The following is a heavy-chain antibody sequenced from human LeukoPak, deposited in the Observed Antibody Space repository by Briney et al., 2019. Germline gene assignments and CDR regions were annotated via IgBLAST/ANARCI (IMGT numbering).Heavy chain of an antibody. J-gene: IGHJ4*02. V-gene: IGHV4-39*07. D-gene: IGHD3-3*01. Sequence: SETLSLTCTVSGGSISSSSYYWGWIRQPPGKGLEWIGSIYYSGSTYYNPSLKSRVTISVDTSKNQFSLKLSSVTAADTAVYYCVRSNVLRFLEWLCLPDYWGQGTLVTVSS. CDR1: GGSISSSSYY. CDR2: IYYSGST. CDR3: VRSNVLRFLEWLCLPDY.